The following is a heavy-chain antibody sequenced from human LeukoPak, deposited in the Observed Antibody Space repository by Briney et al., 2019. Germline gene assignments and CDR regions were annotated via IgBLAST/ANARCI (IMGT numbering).Heavy chain of an antibody. Sequence: SETLSLTCTVSGASINTHSYYWGWIRQAPGEGLEWIGSVYYDGTSYSNPSLTSRAAVFVDTSRDQFSLDLSFVTAADTALYYCVRHISTNTGYFDSCGQGLQVSVSS. CDR2: VYYDGTS. V-gene: IGHV4-39*01. CDR1: GASINTHSYY. J-gene: IGHJ4*02. D-gene: IGHD2/OR15-2a*01. CDR3: VRHISTNTGYFDS.